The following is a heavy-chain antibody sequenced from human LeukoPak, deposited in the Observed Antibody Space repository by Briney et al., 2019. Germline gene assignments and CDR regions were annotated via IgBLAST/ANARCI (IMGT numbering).Heavy chain of an antibody. D-gene: IGHD6-19*01. CDR2: IYSGGST. Sequence: AGGSLRLSCAASGFTVSSNYMSWVRQAPGKGLEWVSVIYSGGSTYYADSVKGRFTISRHHSKNTLYLQMNSLRAEDTAVYYCARGSYSSGDFDYWGQGTLVTVSS. J-gene: IGHJ4*02. CDR3: ARGSYSSGDFDY. V-gene: IGHV3-53*04. CDR1: GFTVSSNY.